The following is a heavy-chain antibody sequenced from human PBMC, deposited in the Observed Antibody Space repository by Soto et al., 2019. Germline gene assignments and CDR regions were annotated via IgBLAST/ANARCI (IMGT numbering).Heavy chain of an antibody. CDR3: ATGNEYSSSRWFDP. CDR1: GGSISSYY. Sequence: SETLSLTCTVSGGSISSYYWSWIRQPPGKGLEWIGYIYYSGSTNYNPSLKSRVTISVDTSKNQFSLKLSSVTAADTAVYYCATGNEYSSSRWFDPWGQGTLVTVSS. CDR2: IYYSGST. D-gene: IGHD6-6*01. V-gene: IGHV4-59*01. J-gene: IGHJ5*02.